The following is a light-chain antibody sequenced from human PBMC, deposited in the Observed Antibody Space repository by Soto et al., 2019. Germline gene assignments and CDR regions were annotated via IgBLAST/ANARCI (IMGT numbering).Light chain of an antibody. CDR1: SSDVGGYNY. V-gene: IGLV2-8*01. Sequence: QSVLTQPPSASGSPGQSVTISFTGTSSDVGGYNYVSWYQQHPGKAPKLMIYEVSKRPSGVPDRFSGSKSGNTASLTVSGLQAEDEADYYCSSYAGSNRLVFGGGTKLTVL. J-gene: IGLJ2*01. CDR2: EVS. CDR3: SSYAGSNRLV.